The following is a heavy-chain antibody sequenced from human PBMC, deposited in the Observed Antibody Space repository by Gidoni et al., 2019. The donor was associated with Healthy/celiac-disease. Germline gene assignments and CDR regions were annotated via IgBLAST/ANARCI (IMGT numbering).Heavy chain of an antibody. V-gene: IGHV4-59*01. D-gene: IGHD3-22*01. CDR3: ARVSGFYDSSGYHNWFDP. CDR1: GGSISSYY. Sequence: QVQLQESGPGLVKPSETLSLTCTVPGGSISSYYWSWIRQPPGKGLEWIGYIYYSGSTNYNPSLKSRVTISVDTSKNQFSLKLSSVTAADTAVYYCARVSGFYDSSGYHNWFDPWGQGTLVTVSS. CDR2: IYYSGST. J-gene: IGHJ5*02.